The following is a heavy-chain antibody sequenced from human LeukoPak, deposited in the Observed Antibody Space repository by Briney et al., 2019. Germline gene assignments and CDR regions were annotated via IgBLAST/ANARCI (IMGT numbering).Heavy chain of an antibody. J-gene: IGHJ4*02. CDR3: ARAIAAAGQYYFDF. V-gene: IGHV4-39*01. CDR2: IYYSGSA. Sequence: SETLSLTCTVSGGSISSSSYYWGWIRQPPGRGLEWIGSIYYSGSAYYNPSLKSRVTISVDTSKNQFSLKLSSVTATDTAVYYCARAIAAAGQYYFDFWGQGTLVTVSS. D-gene: IGHD6-13*01. CDR1: GGSISSSSYY.